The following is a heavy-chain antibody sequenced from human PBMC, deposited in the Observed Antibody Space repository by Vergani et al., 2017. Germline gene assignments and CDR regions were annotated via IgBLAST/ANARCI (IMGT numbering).Heavy chain of an antibody. CDR1: GFTFSSYE. CDR2: ISSSGSTI. D-gene: IGHD3-3*01. CDR3: ARAYYDFWSGYSYYYYYMDV. J-gene: IGHJ6*03. Sequence: EVQLVESGGGLVQPVGSLRLSCAASGFTFSSYEMNWVRQAPGKGLEWVSYISSSGSTIYYADSVKGRFTISRDNAKNSLYLQMNSLRAEDTAVYYCARAYYDFWSGYSYYYYYMDVWGKGTTVTVSS. V-gene: IGHV3-48*03.